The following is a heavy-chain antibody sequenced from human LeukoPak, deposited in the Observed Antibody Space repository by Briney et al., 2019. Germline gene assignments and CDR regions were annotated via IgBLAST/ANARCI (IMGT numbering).Heavy chain of an antibody. CDR1: GFTIDDYG. Sequence: GGSLRLSCAASGFTIDDYGMSWVRQAPGKGLGRDSGINWNGGSTGYADSVKSRFTIFRENTKNYLYLQMNSLRAEDTALYHCARAGAEYYYGMDVWGQGTTVTVSS. CDR2: INWNGGST. CDR3: ARAGAEYYYGMDV. D-gene: IGHD7-27*01. J-gene: IGHJ6*02. V-gene: IGHV3-20*01.